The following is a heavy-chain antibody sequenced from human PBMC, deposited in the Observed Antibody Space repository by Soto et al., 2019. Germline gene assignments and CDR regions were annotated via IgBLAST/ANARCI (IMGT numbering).Heavy chain of an antibody. CDR1: GFTFSTYV. J-gene: IGHJ3*02. CDR3: VREEAGAFDI. Sequence: GGSLRLSCAASGFTFSTYVMSWVRQPPGKGLEWVSSISSRGSTSYYADSVKGRSSISRDNSKNTLYLQMTSLRAEDTAEYYCVREEAGAFDIWGQGTMVTVSS. V-gene: IGHV3-23*01. D-gene: IGHD3-10*01. CDR2: ISSRGSTS.